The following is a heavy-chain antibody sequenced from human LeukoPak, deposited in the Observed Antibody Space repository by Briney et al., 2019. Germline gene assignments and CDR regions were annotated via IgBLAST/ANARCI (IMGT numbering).Heavy chain of an antibody. CDR3: ARVAGYYDSSGYHQSLFDY. J-gene: IGHJ4*02. CDR1: GGSISSSSYY. Sequence: SETLSLTCTVSGGSISSSSYYWGWIRQPPGKGLEWIGSIYYSGSTYYNPSLKSRVTISVDTSKNQFSLKLSSVTAADTAVYYCARVAGYYDSSGYHQSLFDYWGQGTLVTVSS. CDR2: IYYSGST. D-gene: IGHD3-22*01. V-gene: IGHV4-39*07.